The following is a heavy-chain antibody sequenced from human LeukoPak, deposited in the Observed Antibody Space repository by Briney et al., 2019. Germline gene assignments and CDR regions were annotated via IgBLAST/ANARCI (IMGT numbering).Heavy chain of an antibody. CDR3: ARVRNYYGDYFYFDY. CDR2: INPNSGGT. V-gene: IGHV1-2*02. J-gene: IGHJ4*02. CDR1: GYTFTGYY. Sequence: ASVKVSCKASGYTFTGYYMHWVRQAPGQGLEWMGWINPNSGGTNYAQKFQGRVTMTRDTPISTAYMELSRLRSDDTAVYYCARVRNYYGDYFYFDYWGQGTLVTVSS. D-gene: IGHD4-17*01.